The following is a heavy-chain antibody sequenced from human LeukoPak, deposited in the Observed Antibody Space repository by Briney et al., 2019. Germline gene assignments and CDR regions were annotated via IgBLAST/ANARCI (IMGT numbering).Heavy chain of an antibody. J-gene: IGHJ5*02. CDR3: VRGGNYVWGSYDP. V-gene: IGHV3-74*01. D-gene: IGHD3-16*01. Sequence: GGSLRLSCAASGFTFSNYAMSWVRQAPGKGLVWVPSMDSDGSITTYADSVKGRFTISRDNAKKTLYLQMSSLRAEDTAVYYCVRGGNYVWGSYDPWGQGTLVTVSS. CDR2: MDSDGSIT. CDR1: GFTFSNYA.